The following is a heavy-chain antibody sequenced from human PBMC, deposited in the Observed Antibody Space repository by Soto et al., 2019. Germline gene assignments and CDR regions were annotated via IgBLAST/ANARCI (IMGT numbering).Heavy chain of an antibody. CDR1: GYSFTSHW. D-gene: IGHD2-2*01. V-gene: IGHV5-51*01. J-gene: IGHJ6*02. CDR3: ARLPDIVVVPAASDYYGMDV. CDR2: IYPGDSDT. Sequence: PGESLKISCKGSGYSFTSHWIGWVRQMPGKGLEWMGIIYPGDSDTGYSPSFQGQVTISADKSISTAYLQWSSLKASDTAMYYCARLPDIVVVPAASDYYGMDVWGQGTTVTVSS.